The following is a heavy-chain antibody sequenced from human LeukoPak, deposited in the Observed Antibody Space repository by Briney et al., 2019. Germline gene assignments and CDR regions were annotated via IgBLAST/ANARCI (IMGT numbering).Heavy chain of an antibody. CDR1: GFGVSNYY. V-gene: IGHV3-66*03. Sequence: GGSLRLSCAGSGFGVSNYYMSWVRQAPGKGLEWVSLIRDSGETFYADSVKGRFTISRDNSKNTMYLQMNRLRVEDTAVYFCARDRAVTQDWVEFDPWGQGALVNVSS. J-gene: IGHJ5*02. CDR2: IRDSGET. CDR3: ARDRAVTQDWVEFDP. D-gene: IGHD4-17*01.